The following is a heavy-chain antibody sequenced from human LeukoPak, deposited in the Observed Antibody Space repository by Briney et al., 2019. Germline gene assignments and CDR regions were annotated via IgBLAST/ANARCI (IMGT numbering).Heavy chain of an antibody. J-gene: IGHJ4*02. CDR1: AYSISSGYY. D-gene: IGHD3-22*01. CDR2: IYHSGST. Sequence: SETLSLTCSVSAYSISSGYYWGWIQQPPGKGLAWIGSIYHSGSTYYNPSLKSRVTISVDTSKNQFSLKLSSVTAADTAVYYCARSSTMMVDYWGQGTLVTVSS. V-gene: IGHV4-38-2*01. CDR3: ARSSTMMVDY.